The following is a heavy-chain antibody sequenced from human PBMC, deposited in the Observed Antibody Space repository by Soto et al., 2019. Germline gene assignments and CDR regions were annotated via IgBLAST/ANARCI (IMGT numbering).Heavy chain of an antibody. CDR1: GYTFTSYD. V-gene: IGHV1-8*01. CDR2: MNPNSGNT. Sequence: RASVKVSCKASGYTFTSYDINWVRQATGQGLEWMGWMNPNSGNTGYAQKFQGRVTMTRNTSISTAYMELSSLSSEDTAVYYCAVSDFWSSYYYYMDVWGKGTTVTVS. J-gene: IGHJ6*03. D-gene: IGHD3-3*01. CDR3: AVSDFWSSYYYYMDV.